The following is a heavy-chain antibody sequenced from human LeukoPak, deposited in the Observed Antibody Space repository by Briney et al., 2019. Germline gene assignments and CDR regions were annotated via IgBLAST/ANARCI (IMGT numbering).Heavy chain of an antibody. CDR2: IIPIFGTA. D-gene: IGHD6-13*01. CDR3: ARDHEQLVFGD. CDR1: GGTFSSYA. V-gene: IGHV1-69*01. J-gene: IGHJ4*02. Sequence: APVKVSCKASGGTFSSYAISWVRQAPGQGLEWMGGIIPIFGTANYAQKFQGRVTITADESTSTAYMELSSLRSEDTAVYYCARDHEQLVFGDWGQGTLVTVSS.